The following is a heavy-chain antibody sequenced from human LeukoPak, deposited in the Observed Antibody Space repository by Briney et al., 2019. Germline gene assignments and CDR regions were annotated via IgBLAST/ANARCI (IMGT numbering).Heavy chain of an antibody. CDR2: ISYDGSNK. Sequence: GGSLRLSCAASGFTFSSYGMHWVRQAPGKGLEWVAVISYDGSNKYYADSVKGRFTISRDNSKNTLYLQMNSLRAEDTAVYYCAKGSHYESDVFDYWGQGALVTVSS. CDR3: AKGSHYESDVFDY. D-gene: IGHD4-17*01. V-gene: IGHV3-30*18. J-gene: IGHJ4*02. CDR1: GFTFSSYG.